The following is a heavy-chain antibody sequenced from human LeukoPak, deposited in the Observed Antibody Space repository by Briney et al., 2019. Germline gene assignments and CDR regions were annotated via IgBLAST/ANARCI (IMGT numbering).Heavy chain of an antibody. CDR3: ARGGSYDSSGYYEGGFDY. Sequence: ASVKVSCKASGYTFTSYAISWVRQAPGQGLEWMGGIIPIFGTANYAQKFQGRVTITTDESTSTAYMELSSLRTEDTAVYYCARGGSYDSSGYYEGGFDYWGQGTLVTVSS. J-gene: IGHJ4*02. CDR1: GYTFTSYA. V-gene: IGHV1-69*05. D-gene: IGHD3-22*01. CDR2: IIPIFGTA.